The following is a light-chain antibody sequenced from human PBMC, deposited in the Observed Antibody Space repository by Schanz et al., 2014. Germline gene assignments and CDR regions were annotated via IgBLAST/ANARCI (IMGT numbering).Light chain of an antibody. V-gene: IGKV3-20*01. CDR3: QQYGSSPLYT. Sequence: EIVLTQSPATLSLSPGERATLSCRASQSLSTYLAWYQQKPGRAPRLLISGASTRATGVPARFSGSGSGTEFTLTISRLEPEDFAVYYCQQYGSSPLYTFGQGTKLEIK. CDR1: QSLSTY. J-gene: IGKJ2*01. CDR2: GAS.